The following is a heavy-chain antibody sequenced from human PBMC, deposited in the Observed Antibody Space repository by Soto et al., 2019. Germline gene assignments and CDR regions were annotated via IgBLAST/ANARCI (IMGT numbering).Heavy chain of an antibody. CDR3: ARQNPSGTYYDTLTGWWFDS. CDR2: ITYSGTM. V-gene: IGHV4-59*01. Sequence: QVQLQESGPGLVKPSETLSLTCTVSGGSISRYHWSWIRQTPGKGLEWIGYITYSGTMNDNPSLKSRVTISLDRFKNKFSLKLISVTAADTAVYYCARQNPSGTYYDTLTGWWFDSWGQGTLVTVSS. D-gene: IGHD3-9*01. CDR1: GGSISRYH. J-gene: IGHJ5*01.